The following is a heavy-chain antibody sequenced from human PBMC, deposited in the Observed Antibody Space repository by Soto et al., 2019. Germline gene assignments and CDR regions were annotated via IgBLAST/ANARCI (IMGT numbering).Heavy chain of an antibody. CDR2: ILSSDEK. D-gene: IGHD3-22*01. Sequence: QVTLKESGPVLVKPTETLTLTCTVSGFSLRNARMGVSWIRQPPGKALEWLAHILSSDEKSYNTSLKGRLTLSQDTSKSQVVLTMTNMDPVDTATYFGARMLAVNYYYYYVDVWGEGTTVTVSS. V-gene: IGHV2-26*01. J-gene: IGHJ6*03. CDR3: ARMLAVNYYYYYVDV. CDR1: GFSLRNARMG.